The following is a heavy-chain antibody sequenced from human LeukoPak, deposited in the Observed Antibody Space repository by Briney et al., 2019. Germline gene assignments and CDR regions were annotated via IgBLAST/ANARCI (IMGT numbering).Heavy chain of an antibody. CDR1: GGSFSGYY. Sequence: SETLSLTCAVYGGSFSGYYWSWIRQPPGKGLEWIGEINHSGSTNYNPSLKSRVTMSVDTSKNQFSLKLSSVTAADTAVYYCASLTGDDAFDIWGQGTMVTVSS. CDR3: ASLTGDDAFDI. D-gene: IGHD1-20*01. V-gene: IGHV4-34*01. J-gene: IGHJ3*02. CDR2: INHSGST.